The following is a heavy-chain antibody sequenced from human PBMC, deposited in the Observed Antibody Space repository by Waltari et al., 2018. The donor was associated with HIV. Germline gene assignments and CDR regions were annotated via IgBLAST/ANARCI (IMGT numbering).Heavy chain of an antibody. V-gene: IGHV3-74*01. CDR1: GSTFSNYW. J-gene: IGHJ6*02. CDR3: VSSGLDV. Sequence: VQLVEFGVDFIQRGASLRLYCVAAGSTFSNYWMHWVRQVQGKRLVWVARINTDETIRTYAENVNGRFTISRDNGKNTLYLQMNSLRVEDTAVYYCVSSGLDVWGQGTTVNVSS. CDR2: INTDETIR.